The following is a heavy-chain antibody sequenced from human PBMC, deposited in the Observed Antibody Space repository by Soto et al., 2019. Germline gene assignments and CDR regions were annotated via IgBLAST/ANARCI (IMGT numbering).Heavy chain of an antibody. V-gene: IGHV3-30*18. CDR1: GFTFSSYG. CDR2: ISYDGSNK. Sequence: QVPLVESGGGVVQPGMSLRLSCAASGFTFSSYGMHWVRQAPGKGLEWVAVISYDGSNKYHADSVKGRFTISRDNSKNTLYLQMNSLRVEDTAVYYCAKTTDRSGYYSRFDYWGQGALVTVSS. J-gene: IGHJ4*02. D-gene: IGHD3-22*01. CDR3: AKTTDRSGYYSRFDY.